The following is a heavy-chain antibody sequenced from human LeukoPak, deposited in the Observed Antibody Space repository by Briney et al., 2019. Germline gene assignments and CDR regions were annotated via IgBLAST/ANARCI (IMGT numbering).Heavy chain of an antibody. CDR3: ARDSWGFDY. Sequence: GGSLRLSCAASGFTFSSYAMHWVRQAPGKGLEWVAVISYDGSNKYYADSAKGRFTISRDNSKNTLYLQMNSLRAEDTAVYYCARDSWGFDYWGQGTLVTVSS. J-gene: IGHJ4*02. D-gene: IGHD1-26*01. V-gene: IGHV3-30-3*01. CDR2: ISYDGSNK. CDR1: GFTFSSYA.